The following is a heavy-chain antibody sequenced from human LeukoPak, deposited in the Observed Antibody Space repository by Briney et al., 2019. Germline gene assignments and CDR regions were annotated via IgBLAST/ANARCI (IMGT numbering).Heavy chain of an antibody. CDR1: GFPFSTYW. CDR2: IKSDESST. V-gene: IGHV3-74*01. Sequence: GGSLRHSCAASGFPFSTYWMHWVRQAPGKGLVWVSRIKSDESSTTYADSVKGRFTISRDNAKNTLYLQMNSLRAEDTAVYYCARGYYYDSSGPNIPFDYWGQGTLVTVSS. CDR3: ARGYYYDSSGPNIPFDY. D-gene: IGHD3-22*01. J-gene: IGHJ4*02.